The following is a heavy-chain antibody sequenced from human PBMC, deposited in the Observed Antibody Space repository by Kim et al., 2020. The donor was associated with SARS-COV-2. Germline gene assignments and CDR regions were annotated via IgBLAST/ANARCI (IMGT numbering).Heavy chain of an antibody. D-gene: IGHD4-4*01. Sequence: AVAVKSRLTINPDTSKNQFSLQLNSVTPEDTAVYYCARDLLGLQLNWFDPWGQGTLVTVSS. J-gene: IGHJ5*02. V-gene: IGHV6-1*01. CDR3: ARDLLGLQLNWFDP.